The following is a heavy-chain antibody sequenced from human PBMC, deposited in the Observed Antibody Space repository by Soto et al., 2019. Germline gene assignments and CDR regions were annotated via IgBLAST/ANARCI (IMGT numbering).Heavy chain of an antibody. Sequence: QVQLVQSGAEVKKPGSSVKVSCKASGGTFSSYTISWVRQAPGQGLEWMGRIIPIRGIANYAQKFQGRVTITADKSTSTAYMELSSLRSEDTAVYYCARMVVTASPIDPWGQGTLVTVSS. V-gene: IGHV1-69*02. CDR3: ARMVVTASPIDP. CDR1: GGTFSSYT. D-gene: IGHD2-21*02. CDR2: IIPIRGIA. J-gene: IGHJ5*02.